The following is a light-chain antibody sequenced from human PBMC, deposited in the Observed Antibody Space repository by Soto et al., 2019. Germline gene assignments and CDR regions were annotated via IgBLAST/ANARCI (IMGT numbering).Light chain of an antibody. CDR1: QSVSSN. CDR3: QQYNNWHPWT. J-gene: IGKJ1*01. V-gene: IGKV3-15*01. Sequence: EIWMTQSPGTLSVSPGERATLSCGASQSVSSNLAWYQQKPGQAPRLLIYGASTRATGIPARFSGSGSGTEFTLTISSLKSEDFAVYYCQQYNNWHPWTFGHGTKVDIK. CDR2: GAS.